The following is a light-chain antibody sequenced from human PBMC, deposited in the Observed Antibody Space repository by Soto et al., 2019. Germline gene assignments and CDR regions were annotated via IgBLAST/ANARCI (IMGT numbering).Light chain of an antibody. V-gene: IGKV3-20*01. CDR1: QSVSSSY. CDR3: QQYGSSPWT. J-gene: IGKJ1*01. Sequence: EIVLTQSPGTLSLSPGERATLSCRASQSVSSSYLAWYQQKPGQAPRLLIYDASTRATGIPARISGSGSGADVTLTISRLEPEDFAVYYCQQYGSSPWTVGQGTGGEIK. CDR2: DAS.